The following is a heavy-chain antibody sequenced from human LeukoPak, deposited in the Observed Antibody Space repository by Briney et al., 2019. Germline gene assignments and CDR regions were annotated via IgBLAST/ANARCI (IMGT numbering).Heavy chain of an antibody. V-gene: IGHV2-5*08. Sequence: QTLSLTCTVSGGSISSGGYYWSWIRQPPGKALEWLALIYWDDDKRYSPSLKSRLTITKDTSKNQVVLTMTNMDPVDTATYYCAHKGSGFRELFQHWGQGTLVTVSS. CDR2: IYWDDDK. CDR1: GGSISSGGYY. CDR3: AHKGSGFRELFQH. D-gene: IGHD3-10*01. J-gene: IGHJ1*01.